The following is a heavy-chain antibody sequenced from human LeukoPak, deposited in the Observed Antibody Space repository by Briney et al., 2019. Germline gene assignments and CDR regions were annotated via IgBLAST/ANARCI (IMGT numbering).Heavy chain of an antibody. CDR3: ATENWGEGNYYYMDV. CDR1: GYTLTELS. D-gene: IGHD7-27*01. Sequence: ASVKVSCKVSGYTLTELSMHWVRQAPGKGLEWMGGFDPEDGETIYAQKFQGRATMTEDTSTDTAYMELSSLRSEDTAVYYCATENWGEGNYYYMDVWGKGTTVTVSS. CDR2: FDPEDGET. V-gene: IGHV1-24*01. J-gene: IGHJ6*03.